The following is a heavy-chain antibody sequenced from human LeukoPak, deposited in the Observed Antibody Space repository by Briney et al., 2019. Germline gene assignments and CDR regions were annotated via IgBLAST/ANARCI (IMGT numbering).Heavy chain of an antibody. D-gene: IGHD3-22*01. Sequence: ASVKVSCKASGYTFTSYDINWVRQATGQGLEWMGWMNPNSGNTGYAQKFQGRVTMTEDTSTDTAYMELSSLRSEDTAVYYCATSDYYDSSGYLDYWGQGTLVTVSS. CDR2: MNPNSGNT. CDR3: ATSDYYDSSGYLDY. V-gene: IGHV1-8*02. CDR1: GYTFTSYD. J-gene: IGHJ4*02.